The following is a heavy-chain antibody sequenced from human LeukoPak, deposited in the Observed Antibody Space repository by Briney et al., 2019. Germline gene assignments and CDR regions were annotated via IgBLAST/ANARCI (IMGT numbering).Heavy chain of an antibody. D-gene: IGHD3-10*02. Sequence: GGSLRLSCAASGFTFSSYAMHWVRQAPGKGLEHVSGISSNGGSTSYANSVKGRFTISRDNSKNTLYLQMGSLRAEDMAVYYCARDLMSWGQGTLVTVSS. J-gene: IGHJ5*02. V-gene: IGHV3-64*01. CDR3: ARDLMS. CDR2: ISSNGGST. CDR1: GFTFSSYA.